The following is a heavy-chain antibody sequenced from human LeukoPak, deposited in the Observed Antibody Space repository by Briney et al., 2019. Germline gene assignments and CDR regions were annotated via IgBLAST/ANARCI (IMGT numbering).Heavy chain of an antibody. CDR2: INPSGGST. J-gene: IGHJ4*02. V-gene: IGHV1-46*01. CDR3: ARNCGGDCPDPRIFDH. CDR1: GYTFTSYY. Sequence: ASVKVSCKASGYTFTSYYMHWVRQAPGQGLEWMGIINPSGGSTSYAQKFQGRVTMTRDTSTSTVYMELSSLRSEDTAVYYCARNCGGDCPDPRIFDHWGQGTLVTVSS. D-gene: IGHD2-21*02.